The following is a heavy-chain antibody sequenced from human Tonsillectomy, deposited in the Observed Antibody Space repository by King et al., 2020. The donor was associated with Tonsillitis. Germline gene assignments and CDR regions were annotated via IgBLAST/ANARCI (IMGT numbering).Heavy chain of an antibody. V-gene: IGHV4-34*01. D-gene: IGHD6-13*01. CDR3: ARGVGAAAGPTRASFDY. Sequence: VQLQQWGAGLLKPSETLSLTCAVYGGSFSGYYWSWIRQPPGKGLEWIGEINHSGSTNYNPSLKSRVTISVDTSQNQFSLKLSSVTAADTAVYYCARGVGAAAGPTRASFDYWGQGTLVTVSS. CDR1: GGSFSGYY. CDR2: INHSGST. J-gene: IGHJ4*02.